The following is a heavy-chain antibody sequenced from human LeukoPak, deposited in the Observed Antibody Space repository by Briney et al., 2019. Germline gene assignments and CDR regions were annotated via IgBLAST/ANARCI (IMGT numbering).Heavy chain of an antibody. CDR3: AKAALSIAARLGWFDP. V-gene: IGHV3-23*01. J-gene: IGHJ5*02. CDR2: ISGSGGST. D-gene: IGHD6-6*01. Sequence: GGSLRLSCAASGFTFSSYAMSWVRQAPGKGLEWVSAISGSGGSTYYADSVKGRFTISRDNSKNTLYLQMNSLRAEDTAVYYCAKAALSIAARLGWFDPWGQGTLVTVSS. CDR1: GFTFSSYA.